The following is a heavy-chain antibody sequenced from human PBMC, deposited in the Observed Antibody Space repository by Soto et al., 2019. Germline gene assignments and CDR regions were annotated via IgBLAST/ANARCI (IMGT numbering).Heavy chain of an antibody. CDR1: GGSISSYY. D-gene: IGHD3-10*01. Sequence: WETLSLTCTVSGGSISSYYWSWIRQPPGKGLEWIGYIYYSGSTNHNPSLKSRVTISVDTSKNQFSLKLISVAAADTAVYYCAARKYYYGSGSYKLDYWGQGTLVTVSS. CDR2: IYYSGST. CDR3: AARKYYYGSGSYKLDY. V-gene: IGHV4-59*12. J-gene: IGHJ4*02.